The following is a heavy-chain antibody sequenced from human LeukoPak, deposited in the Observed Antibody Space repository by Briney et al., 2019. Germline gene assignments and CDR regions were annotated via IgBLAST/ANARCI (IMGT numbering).Heavy chain of an antibody. J-gene: IGHJ4*02. D-gene: IGHD3-22*01. CDR2: ISYDGSNK. V-gene: IGHV3-30-3*01. Sequence: GRSLRLSCAASGFTFSTYAMHWVRQAPGKGLEWVAAISYDGSNKYHADSVKGRFTISRDNSKNTLYLQMNSLRAEDTAVYYCAKDLSYDSSGGFDYWGQGTLVTVSS. CDR3: AKDLSYDSSGGFDY. CDR1: GFTFSTYA.